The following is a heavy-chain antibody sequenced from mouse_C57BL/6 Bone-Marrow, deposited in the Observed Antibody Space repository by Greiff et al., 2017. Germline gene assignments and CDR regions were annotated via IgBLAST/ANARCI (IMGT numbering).Heavy chain of an antibody. CDR3: ARSDDNEYYFDY. V-gene: IGHV1-50*01. D-gene: IGHD2-4*01. CDR2: IDPSDSYT. J-gene: IGHJ2*01. Sequence: QVQLQQPGAELVKPGASVKLSCKASGYTFTSYWMQWVKQRPGQGLEWIGEIDPSDSYTNYNQKFKGQATLTVDTASSTAYMQLISLTSEDSAVYYCARSDDNEYYFDYWGQGTTLTVSS. CDR1: GYTFTSYW.